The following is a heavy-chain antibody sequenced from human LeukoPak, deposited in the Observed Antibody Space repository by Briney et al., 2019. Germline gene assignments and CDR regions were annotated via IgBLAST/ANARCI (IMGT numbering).Heavy chain of an antibody. CDR1: GFTVKDNF. V-gene: IGHV3-66*01. Sequence: GGSLRLSCAASGFTVKDNFMSWVRQAPGKGLEWVSVLYSGGATYYADSVKGRFTISRDNSKNTVFLQMNDLRAEDTAFYYCTRDSANYHFAYWGQGALVTVSS. CDR3: TRDSANYHFAY. J-gene: IGHJ4*02. D-gene: IGHD4/OR15-4a*01. CDR2: LYSGGAT.